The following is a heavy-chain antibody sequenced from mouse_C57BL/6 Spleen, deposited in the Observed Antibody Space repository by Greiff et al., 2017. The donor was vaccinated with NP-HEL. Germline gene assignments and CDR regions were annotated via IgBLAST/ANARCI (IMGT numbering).Heavy chain of an antibody. V-gene: IGHV1-53*01. Sequence: QVQLQQPGTELVKPGASVKLSCKASGYTFTSYWMHWVKQRPGQGLEWIGNINPSNGGTNYNEKFKSKATLTVDNSSSTAYMQLSSLTSEDSAVYYCARSPYYDGSSHWYFDVWGTGTTVTVSS. J-gene: IGHJ1*03. D-gene: IGHD1-1*01. CDR1: GYTFTSYW. CDR3: ARSPYYDGSSHWYFDV. CDR2: INPSNGGT.